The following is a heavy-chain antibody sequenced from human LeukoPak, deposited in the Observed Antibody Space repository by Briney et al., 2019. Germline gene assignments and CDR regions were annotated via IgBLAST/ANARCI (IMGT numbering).Heavy chain of an antibody. Sequence: SETLSLTCTVSGGSVSTYYWSWIRQPPGKGLEWIGVINHSGSTNYNPSLKSRVTISVDTSKNQFSLKLSSVTDADTAVYYCAGYDMLTGHRGDYWGQGTLVTVSS. J-gene: IGHJ4*02. D-gene: IGHD3-9*01. CDR3: AGYDMLTGHRGDY. V-gene: IGHV4-34*01. CDR2: INHSGST. CDR1: GGSVSTYY.